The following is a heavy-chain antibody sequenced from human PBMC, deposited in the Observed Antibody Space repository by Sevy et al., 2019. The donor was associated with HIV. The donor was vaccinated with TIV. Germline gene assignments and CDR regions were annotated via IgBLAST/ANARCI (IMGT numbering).Heavy chain of an antibody. CDR2: ISGLSNYI. J-gene: IGHJ3*02. CDR1: GFTFSSYS. CDR3: ARAVPVTDAFDI. V-gene: IGHV3-21*01. Sequence: GSLRLSCAASGFTFSSYSMHWVRQAPGKGLEWVSSISGLSNYIYYPDSMKGRFSISRDNAKNSLYLQMISLRAEDTAVFYCARAVPVTDAFDIWGQGTLVTVS. D-gene: IGHD6-19*01.